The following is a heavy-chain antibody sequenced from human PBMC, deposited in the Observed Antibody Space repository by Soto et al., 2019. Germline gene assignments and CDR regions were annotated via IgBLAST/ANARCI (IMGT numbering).Heavy chain of an antibody. CDR1: GGTFSSYA. CDR3: ARLARPYYYYGMDV. Sequence: QVQLVQSGAEVKKPGSSVKVSCKASGGTFSSYAISWVRQAPGQGLEWMGGIIPIFGTANYAQKFQGRVTITEDESTSKAYMELSSLRSEDTAVYYCARLARPYYYYGMDVWGQGTTVTVSS. V-gene: IGHV1-69*01. CDR2: IIPIFGTA. J-gene: IGHJ6*02.